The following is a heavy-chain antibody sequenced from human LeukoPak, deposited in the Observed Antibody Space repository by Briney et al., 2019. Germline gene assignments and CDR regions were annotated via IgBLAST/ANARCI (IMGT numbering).Heavy chain of an antibody. CDR3: ARTDEVVSEAFDI. D-gene: IGHD3-22*01. V-gene: IGHV7-4-1*02. J-gene: IGHJ3*02. CDR1: GYTFTTYA. CDR2: INTYTGNP. Sequence: ASVKVSCKASGYTFTTYAMNWVRQAHGQGLEWMGWINTYTGNPTYAQGFTGRFVFSLDTSVSTAYLQISSLKAEDTAVYYCARTDEVVSEAFDIWGQGTMVTVSS.